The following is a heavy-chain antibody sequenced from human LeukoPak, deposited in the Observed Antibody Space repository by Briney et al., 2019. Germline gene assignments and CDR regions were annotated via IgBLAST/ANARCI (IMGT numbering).Heavy chain of an antibody. CDR3: ARARASVRGVINEGLDY. J-gene: IGHJ4*02. D-gene: IGHD3-10*01. CDR1: GFTVSSNY. V-gene: IGHV3-53*01. CDR2: IYSDGRP. Sequence: PGGSLRLSCAASGFTVSSNYMTWVRQAPGKGLEWVSEIYSDGRPYYAASVKGRFSISRDNAKNTLYLQMNSLRAEDTAVYYCARARASVRGVINEGLDYWGQGTLVTVSS.